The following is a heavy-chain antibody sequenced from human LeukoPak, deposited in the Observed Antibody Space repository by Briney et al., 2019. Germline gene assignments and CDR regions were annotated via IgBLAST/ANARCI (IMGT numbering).Heavy chain of an antibody. CDR3: ARAGYSNYYMDV. CDR2: IIPIFGTA. J-gene: IGHJ6*03. Sequence: VASVKVSCKASGGAFSSYAISWVRQAPGQGLEWMGGIIPIFGTANYAQKFQGRVTITADESTSTAYMELSSLRSEDTAVYYCARAGYSNYYMDVWGKGTTVTVSS. D-gene: IGHD4-11*01. CDR1: GGAFSSYA. V-gene: IGHV1-69*01.